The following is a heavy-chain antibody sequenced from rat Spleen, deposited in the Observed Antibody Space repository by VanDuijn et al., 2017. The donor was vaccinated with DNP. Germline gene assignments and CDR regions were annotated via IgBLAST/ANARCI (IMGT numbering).Heavy chain of an antibody. J-gene: IGHJ2*01. CDR1: GFTFSNYD. Sequence: EVQLVESGGGLVQPGRSMKLSCAASGFTFSNYDMAWVRQAPTKGLEWVTTISTSTGNTYYRDSVKGRFTISRDNEKSTLYLQMDSLRSEDTATYYCATLSYGYNSDYWGQGVMVTVSS. CDR3: ATLSYGYNSDY. CDR2: ISTSTGNT. V-gene: IGHV5-25*01. D-gene: IGHD1-9*01.